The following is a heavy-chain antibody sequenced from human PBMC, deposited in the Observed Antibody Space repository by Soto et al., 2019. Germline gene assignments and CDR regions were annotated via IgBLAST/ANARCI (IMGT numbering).Heavy chain of an antibody. CDR2: FDPEDGET. CDR1: GYTLTELS. Sequence: ASVKVSCKVSGYTLTELSMHWVRQAPGKGLEWMGGFDPEDGETIYAQKFQGRVTMTRDTSASTAYMELSSLRSEDTAVYYCARDGVGYYYMDVWGKGTTVTVSS. V-gene: IGHV1-24*01. D-gene: IGHD2-8*01. CDR3: ARDGVGYYYMDV. J-gene: IGHJ6*03.